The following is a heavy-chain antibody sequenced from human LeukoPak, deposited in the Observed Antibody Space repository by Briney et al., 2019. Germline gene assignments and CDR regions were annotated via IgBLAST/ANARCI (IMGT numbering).Heavy chain of an antibody. D-gene: IGHD3-10*01. CDR2: IYHSGST. V-gene: IGHV4-30-2*01. CDR1: GGSISSGGYS. J-gene: IGHJ4*02. Sequence: SETLSLTCAVSGGSISSGGYSWSWIRQPPGKGLEWIGYIYHSGSTYYNPSLKSRVTISVDRSKNQFSLKLSSVTAADTAVYYCATVGVYGSGTAVDNWGQGTLVTVSS. CDR3: ATVGVYGSGTAVDN.